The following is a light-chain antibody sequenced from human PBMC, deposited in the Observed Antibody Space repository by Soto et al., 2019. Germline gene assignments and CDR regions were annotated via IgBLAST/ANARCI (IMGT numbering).Light chain of an antibody. Sequence: EIVLTQSPGTLSLSPGERATLSCRASQSVSSSYLAWYQQKPGQAPRLLIYGASSRATGIPDRFSGSGSVTDFTLTISRLEPEDFAVYYCQQDGSSPDTFGQGTKLEIK. CDR3: QQDGSSPDT. J-gene: IGKJ2*01. V-gene: IGKV3-20*01. CDR2: GAS. CDR1: QSVSSSY.